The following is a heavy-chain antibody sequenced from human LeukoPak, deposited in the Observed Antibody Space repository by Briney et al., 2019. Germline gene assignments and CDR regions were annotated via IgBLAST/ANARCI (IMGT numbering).Heavy chain of an antibody. J-gene: IGHJ4*02. CDR2: IKSKTDGGTT. Sequence: GGSLRLSCAASGFTFSNAWMSWVRQAPGKGLEWVGRIKSKTDGGTTDYAAPVKGRFTISRDDSKNTLYLQMNSLKTEDTAVYYCTALKYSSSWKDYWGQGTLVTVSS. V-gene: IGHV3-15*01. CDR3: TALKYSSSWKDY. CDR1: GFTFSNAW. D-gene: IGHD6-13*01.